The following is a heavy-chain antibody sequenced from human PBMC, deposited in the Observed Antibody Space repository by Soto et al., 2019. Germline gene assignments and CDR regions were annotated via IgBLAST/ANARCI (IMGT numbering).Heavy chain of an antibody. Sequence: QVQLVESGGGVVQPGRSLRLSCAASGFTFSSYGMHWVRQAPGKGLEWVAVIWYDGSNKYYADSVKGRFTISRDNSKNTLYLQMNSLRAEETAVDYCARDSDGTTVVTQPMDYWGQGTLVTVSS. J-gene: IGHJ4*02. D-gene: IGHD4-17*01. V-gene: IGHV3-33*01. CDR1: GFTFSSYG. CDR2: IWYDGSNK. CDR3: ARDSDGTTVVTQPMDY.